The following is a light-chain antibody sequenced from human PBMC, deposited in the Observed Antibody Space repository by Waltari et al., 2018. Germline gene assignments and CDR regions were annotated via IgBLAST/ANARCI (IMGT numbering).Light chain of an antibody. J-gene: IGKJ1*01. CDR3: QQYYNTPPT. CDR1: QSVSDHVNNKNY. Sequence: DIVMTQSPDSLTVSPGERATINCRSSQSVSDHVNNKNYLAWYRQKAGQPPKLLISWASTREFGVPDRFSGSGSGTEFTLTISSRQPEDVAVYYCQQYYNTPPTFGQGTKVEIK. V-gene: IGKV4-1*01. CDR2: WAS.